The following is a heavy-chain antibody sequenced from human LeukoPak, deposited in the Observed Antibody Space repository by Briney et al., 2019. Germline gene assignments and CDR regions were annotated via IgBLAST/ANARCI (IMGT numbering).Heavy chain of an antibody. Sequence: GGSLRLSCAASGFTFSSYEMNWVRQAPGKGLEWVSYISSSGSTIYYADSVKGRFTISRDNAKNSLYLQMNSLRAEDTAVYYCGRDGSGSYYNLPFDYWGQGTLVTVSS. CDR2: ISSSGSTI. V-gene: IGHV3-48*03. CDR3: GRDGSGSYYNLPFDY. J-gene: IGHJ4*02. D-gene: IGHD3-10*01. CDR1: GFTFSSYE.